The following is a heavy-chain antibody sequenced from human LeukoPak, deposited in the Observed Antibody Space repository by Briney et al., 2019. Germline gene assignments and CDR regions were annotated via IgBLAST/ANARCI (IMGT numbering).Heavy chain of an antibody. Sequence: GASVKVSCTASGYTFTIYYMHWVRQAPGQGLEWMGIINPSGGSTSYAQKFQGRVTMTRDTSTSTVYMELSSLRSEDTAVYYCARDAPATIGYCSSTSCFAGGPYFDPWGQGTLVTVSS. D-gene: IGHD2-2*01. V-gene: IGHV1-46*01. J-gene: IGHJ5*02. CDR2: INPSGGST. CDR3: ARDAPATIGYCSSTSCFAGGPYFDP. CDR1: GYTFTIYY.